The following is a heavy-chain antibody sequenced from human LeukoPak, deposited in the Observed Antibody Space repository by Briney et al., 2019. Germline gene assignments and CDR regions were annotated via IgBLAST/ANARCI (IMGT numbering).Heavy chain of an antibody. CDR1: GYSISSGYY. CDR2: IYYSGST. CDR3: ARTAKYYYGSETYYFFDY. J-gene: IGHJ4*02. Sequence: SETLSLTCTVSGYSISSGYYWGWIRQSPGKGLEWIGYIYYSGSTTYNSSLKSRVTISVDTSKNQFSLKVTSVTPADTAVYYCARTAKYYYGSETYYFFDYWGQGTLVTVSS. V-gene: IGHV4-61*01. D-gene: IGHD3-10*01.